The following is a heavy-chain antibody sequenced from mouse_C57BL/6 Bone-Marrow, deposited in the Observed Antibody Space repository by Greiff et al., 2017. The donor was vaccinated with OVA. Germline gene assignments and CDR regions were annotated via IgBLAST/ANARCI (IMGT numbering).Heavy chain of an antibody. CDR1: GYTFTDYY. V-gene: IGHV1-26*01. CDR3: ARGDYGSSYETY. CDR2: INPNNGGT. Sequence: EVQLQQSGPELVKPGASVKISCKASGYTFTDYYMNWVKQSHGKSLEWIGDINPNNGGTSYNQKFKGKATLTVDKSSSTAYMELRSLTSEDSAVYYCARGDYGSSYETYWGQGTLVTVSA. D-gene: IGHD1-1*01. J-gene: IGHJ3*01.